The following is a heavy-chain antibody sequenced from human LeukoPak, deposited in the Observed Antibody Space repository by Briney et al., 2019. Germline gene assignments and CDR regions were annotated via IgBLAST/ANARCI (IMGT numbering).Heavy chain of an antibody. V-gene: IGHV4-39*07. CDR1: GGSISSTSYY. CDR3: ARVLAVAGPRSFDY. Sequence: SETLSLTCTVSGGSISSTSYYWGWIRQPPGKGLEWIGSISYSGSTYYNPSLKSRVTISVDTSKNQFSLKLSSVTAADTAVYYCARVLAVAGPRSFDYWGQGTLVTVSS. D-gene: IGHD6-19*01. J-gene: IGHJ4*02. CDR2: ISYSGST.